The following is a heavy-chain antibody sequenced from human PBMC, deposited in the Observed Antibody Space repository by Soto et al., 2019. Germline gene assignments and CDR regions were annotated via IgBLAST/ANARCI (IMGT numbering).Heavy chain of an antibody. J-gene: IGHJ4*02. Sequence: QVQLVEYGGGVVQPGRSLRLSCAASGFTVSAYTMHWVRQAPGKGLEWVAVISSDGNNKYYTDSVKGRFTISRDTSTNTLYLQINSLRAEDTAVYYCARWEQPLFDYWGQGTLVTVSS. V-gene: IGHV3-30-3*01. D-gene: IGHD1-26*01. CDR1: GFTVSAYT. CDR3: ARWEQPLFDY. CDR2: ISSDGNNK.